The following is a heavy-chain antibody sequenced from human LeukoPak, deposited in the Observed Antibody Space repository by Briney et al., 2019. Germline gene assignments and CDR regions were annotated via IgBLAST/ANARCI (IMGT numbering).Heavy chain of an antibody. J-gene: IGHJ4*02. CDR3: TRDQTPYY. V-gene: IGHV3-49*04. CDR1: GFTFGDYA. Sequence: GGSLRLSCTASGFTFGDYAMTWVRQAPGKGLEWVGFIASETYGGTAEYAASVKGRFTISRDDSKSIAYLQMNGLKTEDTAVYYCTRDQTPYYWGQGTLVTVSS. CDR2: IASETYGGTA.